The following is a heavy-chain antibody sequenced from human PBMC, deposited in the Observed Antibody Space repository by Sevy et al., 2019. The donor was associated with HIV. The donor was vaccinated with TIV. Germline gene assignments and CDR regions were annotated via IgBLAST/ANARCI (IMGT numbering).Heavy chain of an antibody. Sequence: GGSLRLSCTASGFTFSDYYMSWIRQAPGKGLEWVSDISTSSNYINYADSVKGRFTISRHNAKNSLYLQMNSLRAEDTAVYCCARVRYNYGQHYFDYWGQGTLVTVSS. CDR2: ISTSSNYI. D-gene: IGHD5-18*01. J-gene: IGHJ4*02. CDR1: GFTFSDYY. V-gene: IGHV3-11*06. CDR3: ARVRYNYGQHYFDY.